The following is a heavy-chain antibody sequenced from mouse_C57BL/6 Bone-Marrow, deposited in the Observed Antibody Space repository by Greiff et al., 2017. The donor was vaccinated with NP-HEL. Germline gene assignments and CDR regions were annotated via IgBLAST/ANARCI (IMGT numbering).Heavy chain of an antibody. J-gene: IGHJ4*01. Sequence: QVQLKESGAELARPGASVKLSCKASGYTFTSYGISWVKQRTGQGLEWIGEIYPRSGNTYYNEKFKGKATLTADKSSSTAYMELRSLTSEDSAVYFCARSRVYYYGSSPYAMDYWGQGTSVTVSS. CDR1: GYTFTSYG. CDR2: IYPRSGNT. D-gene: IGHD1-1*01. CDR3: ARSRVYYYGSSPYAMDY. V-gene: IGHV1-81*01.